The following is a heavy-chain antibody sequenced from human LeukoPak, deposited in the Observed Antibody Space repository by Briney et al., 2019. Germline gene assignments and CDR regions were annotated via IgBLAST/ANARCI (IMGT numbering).Heavy chain of an antibody. D-gene: IGHD3-10*01. V-gene: IGHV1-2*02. CDR2: INPNSGGT. Sequence: EASVKVSCKASGYTFTGYYMHWVRQAPGQGLEWMGWINPNSGGTNYAQKFQGRVTMTRDTSISTAYMELSRLRSDDTAVYYCARGGYGVTMVRGVLDYWGQGTLVTVSS. CDR3: ARGGYGVTMVRGVLDY. J-gene: IGHJ4*02. CDR1: GYTFTGYY.